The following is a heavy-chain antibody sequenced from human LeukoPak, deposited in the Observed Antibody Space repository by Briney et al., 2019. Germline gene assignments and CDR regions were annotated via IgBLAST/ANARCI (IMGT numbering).Heavy chain of an antibody. J-gene: IGHJ6*02. CDR3: ARDGKFGYGDFYYYGMDV. Sequence: GASVKVSCKASGYTFTSYGISWVRQAPGQGLEWMGWISAYNGNTNYAQKLQGRVTMTTDTSTSTAYMELRSLRSDDTAVYYCARDGKFGYGDFYYYGMDVWGQGTTVTVSS. D-gene: IGHD4-17*01. CDR1: GYTFTSYG. V-gene: IGHV1-18*01. CDR2: ISAYNGNT.